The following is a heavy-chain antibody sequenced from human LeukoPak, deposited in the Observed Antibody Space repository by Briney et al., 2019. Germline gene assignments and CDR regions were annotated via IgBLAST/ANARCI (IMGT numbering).Heavy chain of an antibody. D-gene: IGHD6-13*01. CDR2: MNPNSGNT. CDR1: GYTFTSYD. J-gene: IGHJ6*03. CDR3: AREGKEQQPQVHYYYMDV. V-gene: IGHV1-8*03. Sequence: ASVKVSCKASGYTFTSYDINWVRQATGQGLEWMGWMNPNSGNTGYAQKFQGRVTITRNTSISTAYMELSSLRSEDTAVYYCAREGKEQQPQVHYYYMDVWGKGTTVTVSS.